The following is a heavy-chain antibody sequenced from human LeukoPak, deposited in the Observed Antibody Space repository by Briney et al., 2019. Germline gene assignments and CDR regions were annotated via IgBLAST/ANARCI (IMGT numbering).Heavy chain of an antibody. D-gene: IGHD3-10*01. J-gene: IGHJ6*03. Sequence: ASVKVSCKASGYTFNDYGISWVRQAPGQGLEWMGWISTFNGNAKYAQNFQGRVTMTRDTSISTAYMELSRLRSDDTAVYYCARDMVRGRNYYMDVWGKGTTVTVSS. CDR1: GYTFNDYG. CDR3: ARDMVRGRNYYMDV. CDR2: ISTFNGNA. V-gene: IGHV1-18*01.